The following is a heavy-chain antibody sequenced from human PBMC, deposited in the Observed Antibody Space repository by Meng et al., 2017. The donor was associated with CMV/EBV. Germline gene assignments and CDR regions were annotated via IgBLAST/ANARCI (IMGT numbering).Heavy chain of an antibody. CDR1: GYTFTGYY. CDR3: ARVTSVAYYFDY. CDR2: INPNSGGT. D-gene: IGHD3-16*01. J-gene: IGHJ4*02. Sequence: CKAFGYTFTGYYMHWVRQAPGQGLEWMGWINPNSGGTNYAQKFQGRVTMTRDTSISTAYMELSRLRSDDTAVYYCARVTSVAYYFDYWGQGTLVTVSS. V-gene: IGHV1-2*02.